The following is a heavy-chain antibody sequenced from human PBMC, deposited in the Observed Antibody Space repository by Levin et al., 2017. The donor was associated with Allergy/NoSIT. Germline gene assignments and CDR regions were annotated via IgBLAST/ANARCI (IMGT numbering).Heavy chain of an antibody. CDR1: GYTFTNYG. Sequence: ASVKVSCKASGYTFTNYGITWVRQAPGQGLEWMGWISSNSDNTNYAQKFQGRVILTTDTSTSTAYMELSSLRADDTAVYYCARYCNGGTCYPTGVDVWGQGTTVTVSS. CDR2: ISSNSDNT. V-gene: IGHV1-18*01. D-gene: IGHD2-15*01. CDR3: ARYCNGGTCYPTGVDV. J-gene: IGHJ6*02.